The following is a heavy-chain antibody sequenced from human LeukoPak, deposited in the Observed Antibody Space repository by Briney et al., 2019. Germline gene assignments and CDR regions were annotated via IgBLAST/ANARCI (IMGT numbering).Heavy chain of an antibody. CDR2: INADGSYI. Sequence: GGSLRLSCAASGFIFSSWWMIWFRRLPGKGLVSVSHINADGSYIRYADSVKGRFTISRDNAKNTLYLQMNSLRPEDTGVYYCTTFGIDWSLSYWGQGALVTVSS. CDR3: TTFGIDWSLSY. J-gene: IGHJ4*02. D-gene: IGHD3-9*01. V-gene: IGHV3-74*01. CDR1: GFIFSSWW.